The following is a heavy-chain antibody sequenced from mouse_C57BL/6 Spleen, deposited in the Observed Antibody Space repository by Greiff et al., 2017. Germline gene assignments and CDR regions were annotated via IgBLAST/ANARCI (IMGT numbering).Heavy chain of an antibody. V-gene: IGHV1-69*01. CDR1: GYTFTSYW. D-gene: IGHD2-4*01. CDR3: ARGGLRREGYYFDY. CDR2: IDPSDSYT. Sequence: VQLQQPGAELVMPGASVKLSCKASGYTFTSYWMHWVKQRPGQGLEWIGEIDPSDSYTNYNQKFKGKSTLTVDKSSSTAYMQLSSLTSEDSAVYYCARGGLRREGYYFDYWGQGTTLTVSS. J-gene: IGHJ2*01.